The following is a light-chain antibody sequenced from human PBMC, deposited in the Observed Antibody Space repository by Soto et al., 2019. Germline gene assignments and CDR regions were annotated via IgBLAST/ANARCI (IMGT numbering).Light chain of an antibody. CDR2: EVN. V-gene: IGLV2-18*01. CDR3: SLYISGSNYV. J-gene: IGLJ1*01. Sequence: HSVQTHPPSVSGSPGHAVTIACTGTSSDVGSYNRLSWYQQPPGTAPKLIMYEVNTRPSGVPDRFSGSKSGSTASPTISGLQAEDEADYYCSLYISGSNYVFGTGTKVTVL. CDR1: SSDVGSYNR.